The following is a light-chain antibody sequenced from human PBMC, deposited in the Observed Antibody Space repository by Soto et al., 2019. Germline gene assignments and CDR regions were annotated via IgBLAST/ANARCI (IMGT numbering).Light chain of an antibody. CDR3: QQYDNSPIT. CDR2: GAS. J-gene: IGKJ5*01. Sequence: EIVLTQSPGTLSLSPGERATLSCRARQSVSSTYLAWYQQKPGQAPRLLIYGASSRATGIPDRFSGTGSETDFTLTISRLEPEDFAVYYCQQYDNSPITFGQGTRLEIK. CDR1: QSVSSTY. V-gene: IGKV3-20*01.